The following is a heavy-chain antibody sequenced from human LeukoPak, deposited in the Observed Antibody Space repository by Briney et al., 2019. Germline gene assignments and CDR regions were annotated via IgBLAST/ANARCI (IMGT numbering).Heavy chain of an antibody. CDR1: GFTFSSYG. Sequence: GRSLRLSCAASGFTFSSYGMHWVRQAPGKGLEWVAVISYDGSNKYYADSVKGRFTISRDNSKNTLYLQMNSLRAEDTAVYYCARSYGSGSYYNLYYFDHWGQGTLVTVSS. D-gene: IGHD3-10*01. CDR3: ARSYGSGSYYNLYYFDH. V-gene: IGHV3-30*03. J-gene: IGHJ4*02. CDR2: ISYDGSNK.